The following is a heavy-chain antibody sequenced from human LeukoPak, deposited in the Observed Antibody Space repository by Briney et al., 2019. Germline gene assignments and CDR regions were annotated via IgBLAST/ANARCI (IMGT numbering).Heavy chain of an antibody. Sequence: GGSLRLSCAASGFTFSSYGMHWVRQAPGKGLEWVAVISYDGSNKYYADSVKGRFTVSRDNSKNTLYLQMNSLKAEDTAVYYCAKDGIAVADYWGQGTLVTVSS. J-gene: IGHJ4*02. CDR1: GFTFSSYG. CDR2: ISYDGSNK. CDR3: AKDGIAVADY. V-gene: IGHV3-30*18. D-gene: IGHD6-19*01.